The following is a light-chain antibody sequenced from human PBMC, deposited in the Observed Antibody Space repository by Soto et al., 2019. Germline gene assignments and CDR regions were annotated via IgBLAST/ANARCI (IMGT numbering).Light chain of an antibody. V-gene: IGLV1-44*01. Sequence: QSVLTQPPSASGTPGQRVAISCSGASSNIGSTRANWYRQLPGTAPKLLIYSDNQRPSGVPDRFSGSKSGTSASLPISGLQSEDEADYYCAAWDNSLNGYVFGTGAKVTVL. J-gene: IGLJ1*01. CDR1: SSNIGSTR. CDR3: AAWDNSLNGYV. CDR2: SDN.